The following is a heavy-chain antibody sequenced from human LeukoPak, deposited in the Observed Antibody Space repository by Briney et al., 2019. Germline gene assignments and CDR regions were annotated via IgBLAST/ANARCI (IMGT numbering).Heavy chain of an antibody. CDR1: GYTFTSYD. CDR3: ARQVALLWFGEYDANWFDP. D-gene: IGHD3-10*01. V-gene: IGHV1-8*03. J-gene: IGHJ5*02. Sequence: ASVKVSSKASGYTFTSYDINWVRQATGQGLEWMGWMNPNSGNTGYAQKFQGRVTITRNTSISTAYMELSSLRSEDTAVYYCARQVALLWFGEYDANWFDPWGQGTLDTVSS. CDR2: MNPNSGNT.